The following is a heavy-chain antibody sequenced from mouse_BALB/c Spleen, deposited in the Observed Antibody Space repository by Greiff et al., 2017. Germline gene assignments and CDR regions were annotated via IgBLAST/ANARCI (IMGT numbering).Heavy chain of an antibody. J-gene: IGHJ1*01. CDR2: ISSGGST. CDR3: ARGLITTVVYWYFDV. Sequence: EVKLMESGGGLVKPGGSLKLSCAASGFTFSSYAMSWVRQTPEKRLEWVASISSGGSTYYPDSVKGRFTISRDNARNILYLQMSSLRSEDTAMYYCARGLITTVVYWYFDVWGAGTTVTVSS. CDR1: GFTFSSYA. D-gene: IGHD1-1*01. V-gene: IGHV5-6-5*01.